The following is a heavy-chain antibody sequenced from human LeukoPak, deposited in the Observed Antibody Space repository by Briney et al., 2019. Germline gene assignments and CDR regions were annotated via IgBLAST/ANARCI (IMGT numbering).Heavy chain of an antibody. CDR1: GYTFTGYY. CDR3: ARTPITMVRLIDY. Sequence: ASVKVSCKASGYTFTGYYMHWVRQAPGQGLGWMGWINPNSGGTNYAQKFQGRVTMTRDTSISTAYMELSRLRSDDTAVYYCARTPITMVRLIDYWGQGTLVTVSS. CDR2: INPNSGGT. D-gene: IGHD3-10*01. J-gene: IGHJ4*02. V-gene: IGHV1-2*02.